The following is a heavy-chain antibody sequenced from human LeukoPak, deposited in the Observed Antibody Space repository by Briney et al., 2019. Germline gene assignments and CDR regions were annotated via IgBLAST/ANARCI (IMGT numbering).Heavy chain of an antibody. CDR3: VADHPNYDY. CDR2: IVVHNGHT. Sequence: GASVKVSCKASGFTPASAVQWVRQARGQRLEWVGWIVVHNGHTNYAQKFQERVTITRDMSTNTDYMELSSLRSEDTAVYYCVADHPNYDYWGQGTLITVSP. D-gene: IGHD5-24*01. CDR1: GFTPASA. J-gene: IGHJ4*02. V-gene: IGHV1-58*01.